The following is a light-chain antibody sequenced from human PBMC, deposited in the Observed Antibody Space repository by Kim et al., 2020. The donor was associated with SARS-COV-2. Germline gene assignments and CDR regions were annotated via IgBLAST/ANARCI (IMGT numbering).Light chain of an antibody. CDR1: QSVDSRY. V-gene: IGKV3-20*01. CDR3: QQYVSSPLLT. Sequence: VVLTQSPGTLSLSPGERATLSCRASQSVDSRYLAWYQQTPGQAPRLLIYATSSRATGIPDRFSGSGSGTDFTLTITRLEPEDFAVYFCQQYVSSPLLTFGGGTKVDIK. J-gene: IGKJ4*01. CDR2: ATS.